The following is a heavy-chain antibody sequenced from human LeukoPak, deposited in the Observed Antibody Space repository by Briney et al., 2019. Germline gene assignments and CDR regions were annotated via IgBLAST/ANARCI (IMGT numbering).Heavy chain of an antibody. CDR2: MNPNSGNT. V-gene: IGHV1-8*03. CDR3: ARGLGGSYALGPDAFDI. CDR1: GYTFTSYD. D-gene: IGHD1-26*01. J-gene: IGHJ3*02. Sequence: GASVKVSCKASGYTFTSYDINWVRQATGQGLEWMGWMNPNSGNTGYAQKFQGRVTITRNTSISTAYMELSSLRSEDTAVYYCARGLGGSYALGPDAFDIWGQGTMVTVSS.